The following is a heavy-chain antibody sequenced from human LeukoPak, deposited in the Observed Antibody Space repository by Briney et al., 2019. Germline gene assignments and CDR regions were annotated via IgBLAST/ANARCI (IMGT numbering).Heavy chain of an antibody. D-gene: IGHD5-18*01. V-gene: IGHV3-23*01. J-gene: IGHJ4*02. Sequence: PGRSLRLSCAGSGFTFGSYVMHWVRQAPGRGLEWVSSLSEGGDTAYYADSVKGRFTIYRDNSRDTLYLQVNSLRADDTALYYCAFSPLGDNYGFPYWGQGALGIVSS. CDR2: LSEGGDTA. CDR3: AFSPLGDNYGFPY. CDR1: GFTFGSYV.